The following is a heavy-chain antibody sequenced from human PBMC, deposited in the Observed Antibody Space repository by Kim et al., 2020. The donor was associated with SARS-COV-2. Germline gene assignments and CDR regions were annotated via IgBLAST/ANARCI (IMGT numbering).Heavy chain of an antibody. Sequence: ASVKVSCKASGYSFTTYAMNWVRQAPGQGLEWMGWINTNTGNPSYAQGFRGRFVFSVDTAVSTAYLQISSLKTEDTALYYCVLVYCSTLNCLDYWGQGPL. CDR1: GYSFTTYA. D-gene: IGHD2-2*01. J-gene: IGHJ4*02. V-gene: IGHV7-4-1*02. CDR3: VLVYCSTLNCLDY. CDR2: INTNTGNP.